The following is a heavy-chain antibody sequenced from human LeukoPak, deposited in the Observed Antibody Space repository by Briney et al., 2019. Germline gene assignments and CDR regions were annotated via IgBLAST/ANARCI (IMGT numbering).Heavy chain of an antibody. CDR2: ISTYNGNI. J-gene: IGHJ4*02. V-gene: IGHV1-18*01. CDR3: ARGWPDRRAGIGDY. Sequence: ASVKVSCKASGYTFSSYAISWVRQAPGQGLEWMGWISTYNGNIHYAQKLQGRVTMTTDTSTSTAYMELRSLRSDDTAVYYCARGWPDRRAGIGDYWGQGTLVTVSS. D-gene: IGHD6-19*01. CDR1: GYTFSSYA.